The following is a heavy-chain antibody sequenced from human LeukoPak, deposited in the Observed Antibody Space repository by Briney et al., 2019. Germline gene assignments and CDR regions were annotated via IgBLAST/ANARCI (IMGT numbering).Heavy chain of an antibody. Sequence: PGGSLRLSCATSGFIFSNYAVNWVRQAPGKGLEWVSSISSSSSYIYYADSVKGRFTISRDNAKNSLYLQMNSLRAEDTAVYYCARVAKYYYGSETYYFFEHWGQGTPVTASS. J-gene: IGHJ4*02. V-gene: IGHV3-21*01. D-gene: IGHD3-10*01. CDR3: ARVAKYYYGSETYYFFEH. CDR2: ISSSSSYI. CDR1: GFIFSNYA.